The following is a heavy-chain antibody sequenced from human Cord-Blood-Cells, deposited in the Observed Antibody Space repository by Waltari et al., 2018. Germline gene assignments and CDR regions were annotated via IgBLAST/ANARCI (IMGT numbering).Heavy chain of an antibody. CDR3: ARELDIVVVPAANWFDP. D-gene: IGHD2-2*03. J-gene: IGHJ5*02. CDR1: GYTFTGYY. V-gene: IGHV1-2*02. Sequence: QVQLVQSGAEVKKPGASVKVSCKASGYTFTGYYMHWVRQASGQGLEWMGWINPNSGGTNYAQKFQGRVTMTRDTSISTAYMELSRLRSDDTAVYYCARELDIVVVPAANWFDPWGQGTLVTVSS. CDR2: INPNSGGT.